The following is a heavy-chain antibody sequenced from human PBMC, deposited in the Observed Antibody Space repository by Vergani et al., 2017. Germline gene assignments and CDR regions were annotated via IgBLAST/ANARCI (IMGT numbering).Heavy chain of an antibody. CDR3: AKDSVALWFGQKKASFDH. Sequence: EVRLLESGGGLVRPGGSLRVSCAASGFDFTSYAMHWVRQAPGKGLEWVSGISGGGKRTVYAKSVKGRFTISRDKSQTTVYLQMDGLSAGDTAVYYCAKDSVALWFGQKKASFDHWGHGTLVTVSS. D-gene: IGHD3-10*01. V-gene: IGHV3-23*01. CDR1: GFDFTSYA. J-gene: IGHJ4*01. CDR2: ISGGGKRT.